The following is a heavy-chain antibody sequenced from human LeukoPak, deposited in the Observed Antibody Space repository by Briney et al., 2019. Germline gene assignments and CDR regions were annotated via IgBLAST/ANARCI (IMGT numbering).Heavy chain of an antibody. CDR2: IYYSGST. V-gene: IGHV4-59*01. D-gene: IGHD2-2*01. CDR3: ASEYCSSATCRFDY. Sequence: SETLSLTCTVSGGSISSYYWSWIRQPPGKGLEWIGYIYYSGSTNYSPSLKSRVTISVDTSKDQFSLKLSSVTAADTAVYYCASEYCSSATCRFDYWGQGTLVTVSS. J-gene: IGHJ4*02. CDR1: GGSISSYY.